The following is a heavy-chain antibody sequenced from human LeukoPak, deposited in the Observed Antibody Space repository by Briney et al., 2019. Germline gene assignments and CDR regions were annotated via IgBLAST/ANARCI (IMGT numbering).Heavy chain of an antibody. CDR2: FDPEDGET. V-gene: IGHV1-24*01. Sequence: ASVKVSCKVSGYTLTELSMHWVRQAPGKGLEWMGGFDPEDGETIYAQKFQSRVTMTEDTSTDTAYMELSSLRSEDTAVYYCATRTGGGQMVISWEFDYWGQGTLVTVSS. CDR3: ATRTGGGQMVISWEFDY. CDR1: GYTLTELS. D-gene: IGHD3-22*01. J-gene: IGHJ4*02.